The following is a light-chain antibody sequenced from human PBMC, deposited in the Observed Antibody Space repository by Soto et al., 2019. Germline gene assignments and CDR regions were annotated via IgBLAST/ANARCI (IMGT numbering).Light chain of an antibody. CDR1: SSDVGGYNY. CDR3: SSYTTSNTRQIV. V-gene: IGLV2-14*03. Sequence: HSALNQPASVSGAPGQALTISCTGTSSDVGGYNYVSWYQHHPGKAPKLMIFDVSNRPSGVSNRFSGSKSGNTASLTISGLQPEDEADYYCSSYTTSNTRQIVFGTGTKVTVL. CDR2: DVS. J-gene: IGLJ1*01.